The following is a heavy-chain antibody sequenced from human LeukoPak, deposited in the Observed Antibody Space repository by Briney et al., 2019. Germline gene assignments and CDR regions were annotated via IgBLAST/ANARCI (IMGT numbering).Heavy chain of an antibody. CDR1: GYTFTSYG. J-gene: IGHJ3*02. D-gene: IGHD3-3*01. CDR2: ISAYNGNT. Sequence: ASVKVSCKASGYTFTSYGISGVRQAPGQGLEWVGWISAYNGNTNYAQKLQGRVTMTTDTSTSTAYMELRSLRSDDTAGYCCARYTWGGYFVDAFDIWGQGTMVTVSS. CDR3: ARYTWGGYFVDAFDI. V-gene: IGHV1-18*01.